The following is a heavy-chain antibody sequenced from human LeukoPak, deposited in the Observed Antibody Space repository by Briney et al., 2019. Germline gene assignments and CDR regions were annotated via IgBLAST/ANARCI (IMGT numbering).Heavy chain of an antibody. CDR2: INPSGSST. V-gene: IGHV1-46*01. D-gene: IGHD1-26*01. J-gene: IGHJ4*02. CDR1: GDTFTSYY. CDR3: ARDRVVGATGFDY. Sequence: ASVKVSCKATGDTFTSYYMHWVRQAPGQGLEWMGIINPSGSSTTYAQQFQGRITKTRDTSTSTVYMELSSLKSDDTAVYYCARDRVVGATGFDYWGQGTLVTVSS.